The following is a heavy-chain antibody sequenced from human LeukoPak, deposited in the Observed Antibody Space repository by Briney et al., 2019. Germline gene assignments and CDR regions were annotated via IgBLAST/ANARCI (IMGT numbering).Heavy chain of an antibody. Sequence: GGSLRLSCAVSGFTVNTYGMHWVRQVPGKGMVWASYINPDGSSITYADSVKGRFTISRDNSKNTLYLQMNSLRAEDTAVYYCAKGSNYYDSSGYPRFYGMDVWGQGTTVTVSS. CDR2: INPDGSSI. CDR1: GFTVNTYG. D-gene: IGHD3-22*01. V-gene: IGHV3-74*01. CDR3: AKGSNYYDSSGYPRFYGMDV. J-gene: IGHJ6*02.